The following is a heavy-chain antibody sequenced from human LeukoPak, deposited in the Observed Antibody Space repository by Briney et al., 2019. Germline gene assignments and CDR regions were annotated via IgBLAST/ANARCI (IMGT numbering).Heavy chain of an antibody. D-gene: IGHD3-22*01. V-gene: IGHV3-74*01. CDR1: GFTFSSYW. Sequence: GGSLRLSCAASGFTFSSYWMHWVRHAPGKGLVGVSRINSDGRSTNYADSVKGRFTISRDNAKNTLYLQMNSLRAEDTAVYYCARYSSDYTSDYHYYMDVWGKGTTVTGSS. CDR2: INSDGRST. CDR3: ARYSSDYTSDYHYYMDV. J-gene: IGHJ6*03.